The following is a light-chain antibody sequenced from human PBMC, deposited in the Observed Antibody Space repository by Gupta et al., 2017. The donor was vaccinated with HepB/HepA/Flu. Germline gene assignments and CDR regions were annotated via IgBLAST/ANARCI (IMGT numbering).Light chain of an antibody. CDR3: CSFTDSSAFVL. CDR2: EVT. V-gene: IGLV2-23*02. J-gene: IGLJ2*01. Sequence: QSALTQPGPVSGSPGQSITISCTGTDRDVGRYNLVSWYQQHPGKAPKLIIYEVTTRPSGVSNRFSGSKSGSTASLTISGLQAEDEADYYCCSFTDSSAFVLFGGGTKLTVL. CDR1: DRDVGRYNL.